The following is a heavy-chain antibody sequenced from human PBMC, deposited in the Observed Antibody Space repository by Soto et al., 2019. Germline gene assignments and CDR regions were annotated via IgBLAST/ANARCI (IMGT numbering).Heavy chain of an antibody. CDR1: CGSISSGGYY. CDR3: ARYRKVRGKFNP. CDR2: IYYGGST. D-gene: IGHD3-10*01. J-gene: IGHJ5*02. Sequence: PSETLSLTCTVSCGSISSGGYYWSWIRQHPGKGLEWIGYIYYGGSTYYNPSLKSRVTISVDTSKNQFSLKLSSVTAADTAVYYCARYRKVRGKFNPWGQGTLVTVSS. V-gene: IGHV4-31*03.